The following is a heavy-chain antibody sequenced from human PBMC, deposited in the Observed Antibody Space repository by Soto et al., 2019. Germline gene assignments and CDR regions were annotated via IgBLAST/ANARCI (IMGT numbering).Heavy chain of an antibody. CDR3: ARDLVFFLAPAYSFDY. Sequence: QVQLVESGGGVVQPGRSLRLSCAASGFTFSSYAMHWVRQAPGKGLEWVAVISYDGSNKYYADSVKGRFTISRDNSKNTLYLQMNSLRAEDTAVYYCARDLVFFLAPAYSFDYWGQGTLVTVSS. D-gene: IGHD6-6*01. J-gene: IGHJ4*02. CDR2: ISYDGSNK. CDR1: GFTFSSYA. V-gene: IGHV3-30-3*01.